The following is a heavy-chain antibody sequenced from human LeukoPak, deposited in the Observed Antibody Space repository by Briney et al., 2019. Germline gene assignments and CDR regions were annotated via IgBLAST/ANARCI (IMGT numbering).Heavy chain of an antibody. CDR2: IYYSGST. Sequence: SETLSLTCTVSGGSISSSSYYWGWIRPPPGQGLEWIGSIYYSGSTYYNPSLKSRVTISVDTSKNQFSLKLSSVTAADTAVYYCARLGVTYDYWGQGTLVTVSS. V-gene: IGHV4-39*07. J-gene: IGHJ4*02. CDR3: ARLGVTYDY. D-gene: IGHD3-10*01. CDR1: GGSISSSSYY.